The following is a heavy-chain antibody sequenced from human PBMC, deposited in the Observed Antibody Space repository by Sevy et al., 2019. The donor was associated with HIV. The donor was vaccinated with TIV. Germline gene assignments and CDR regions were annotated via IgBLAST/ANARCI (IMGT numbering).Heavy chain of an antibody. CDR3: TRNGGAFDNGFDP. J-gene: IGHJ5*02. V-gene: IGHV3-7*01. Sequence: GGSLRLSCAASGFTFSSYWMSWVRQAPGKGLEWVANIKQDGSDKYYVDSVKGRFTISRDNAKNSLNLQMNSLRAEDTAVYYCTRNGGAFDNGFDPWGQGTLVTVSS. CDR2: IKQDGSDK. CDR1: GFTFSSYW. D-gene: IGHD2-8*01.